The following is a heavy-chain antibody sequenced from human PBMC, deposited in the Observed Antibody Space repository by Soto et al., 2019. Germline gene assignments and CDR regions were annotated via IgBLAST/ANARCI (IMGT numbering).Heavy chain of an antibody. D-gene: IGHD6-13*01. CDR2: IYYSGST. V-gene: IGHV4-39*01. J-gene: IGHJ6*02. CDR3: ALTFPSIAAAGTGYYYYGMDV. CDR1: GGSISSSSYY. Sequence: SETLSLTCTVSGGSISSSSYYWGWIRQPPGKGLEWIGSIYYSGSTYYNPSLKSRVTISVDTSKNQFSLKLSSVTAADTAVYYCALTFPSIAAAGTGYYYYGMDVWGQGTTVTV.